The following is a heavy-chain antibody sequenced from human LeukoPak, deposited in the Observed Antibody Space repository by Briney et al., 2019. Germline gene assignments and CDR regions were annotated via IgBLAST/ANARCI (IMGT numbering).Heavy chain of an antibody. V-gene: IGHV3-33*08. CDR1: GFTFSSYA. CDR3: AREGADSSGWYCGY. Sequence: GGSLRLSCAASGFTFSSYAMSWVRQAPGKGLEWVAVIWYDGSNKYYADAVKGRFTISRDNSKNTLYLQVNSLRAEDTAVYYCAREGADSSGWYCGYWGQGTLVTVSS. J-gene: IGHJ4*02. CDR2: IWYDGSNK. D-gene: IGHD6-19*01.